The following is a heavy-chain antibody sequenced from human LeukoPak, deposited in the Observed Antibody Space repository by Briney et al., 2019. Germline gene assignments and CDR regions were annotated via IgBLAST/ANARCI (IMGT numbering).Heavy chain of an antibody. CDR3: ATELPMVRGFDP. CDR2: FDPEDGET. V-gene: IGHV1-24*01. Sequence: ASVKVSCEVSGYTLTELSMHWVRQAPGKGLEWMGGFDPEDGETIYAQKFQGRVTMTEDTSTDTAYMELSSLRSEDTAVYYCATELPMVRGFDPWGQGTLVTVSS. J-gene: IGHJ5*02. D-gene: IGHD3-10*01. CDR1: GYTLTELS.